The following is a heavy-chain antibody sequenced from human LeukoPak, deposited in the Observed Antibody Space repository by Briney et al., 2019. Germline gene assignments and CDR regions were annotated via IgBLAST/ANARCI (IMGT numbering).Heavy chain of an antibody. D-gene: IGHD3-9*01. CDR2: ISHDGSDK. J-gene: IGHJ3*02. CDR1: GFTFSSYT. Sequence: PGGSLRLSCAASGFTFSSYTMHWVRQAPGKGLEWVAVISHDGSDKYNADSVKGRFTISRDNSKNTLYLQMNSLRAEDTAVYYCASFHILRYFDWLSDAFDIWGQGTMVTVSS. CDR3: ASFHILRYFDWLSDAFDI. V-gene: IGHV3-30-3*01.